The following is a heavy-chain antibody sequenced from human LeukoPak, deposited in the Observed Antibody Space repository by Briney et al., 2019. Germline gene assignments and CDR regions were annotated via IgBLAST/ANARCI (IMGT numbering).Heavy chain of an antibody. CDR3: ARTVGYSSGWYYFDY. D-gene: IGHD6-19*01. J-gene: IGHJ4*02. CDR1: GYTFTGYY. V-gene: IGHV1-2*02. CDR2: SNPNSGGT. Sequence: GASVKVSCKASGYTFTGYYMHWVRLAPGQGLEWMGWSNPNSGGTNYAQKFQGRVTMTRDTSISTAYMELSRLRSDDTAVYYCARTVGYSSGWYYFDYWGQGTLVTVSS.